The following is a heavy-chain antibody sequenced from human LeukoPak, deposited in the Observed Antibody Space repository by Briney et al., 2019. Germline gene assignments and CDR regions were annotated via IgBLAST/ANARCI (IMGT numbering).Heavy chain of an antibody. CDR2: IYSGGIT. Sequence: QAGGSLRLSCAASGFAVSNNYMSWARQAPGKGLEWVAVIYSGGITYYADSVKGRFTVSRDNSKNTLSLQMNSLRAEDTAVYNCARSGSGDYDTSGYVLDWGQGALVTVSS. J-gene: IGHJ4*02. CDR1: GFAVSNNY. CDR3: ARSGSGDYDTSGYVLD. D-gene: IGHD3-22*01. V-gene: IGHV3-53*01.